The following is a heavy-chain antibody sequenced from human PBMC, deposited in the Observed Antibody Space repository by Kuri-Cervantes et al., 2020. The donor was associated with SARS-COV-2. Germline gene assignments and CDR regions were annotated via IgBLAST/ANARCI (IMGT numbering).Heavy chain of an antibody. CDR1: GFTFSTYR. CDR2: ISSSSSYI. D-gene: IGHD1-26*01. V-gene: IGHV3-21*04. Sequence: GESLKISCAASGFTFSTYRMNWVRQAPGKGLEWVSYISSSSSYIYYADSVKGRFTISRDNARNSLFLQMNSLSTEDTAFYYCAKDAWVGATYFDFWGRGALVTVSS. CDR3: AKDAWVGATYFDF. J-gene: IGHJ4*02.